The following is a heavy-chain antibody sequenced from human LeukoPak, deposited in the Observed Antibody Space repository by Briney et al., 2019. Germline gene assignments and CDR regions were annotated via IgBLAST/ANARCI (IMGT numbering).Heavy chain of an antibody. CDR1: GFTFSSYS. CDR3: ARDGSVVPAAYYYYGMDV. Sequence: GGSLRLSCAASGFTFSSYSMNWVRQAPGKGLEWFSSISSSSSYIYYADSVKGRFTISRDNAKNSLYLQMNSLRAEDTAVYYCARDGSVVPAAYYYYGMDVWGQGTTVTVSS. V-gene: IGHV3-21*01. CDR2: ISSSSSYI. D-gene: IGHD2-2*01. J-gene: IGHJ6*02.